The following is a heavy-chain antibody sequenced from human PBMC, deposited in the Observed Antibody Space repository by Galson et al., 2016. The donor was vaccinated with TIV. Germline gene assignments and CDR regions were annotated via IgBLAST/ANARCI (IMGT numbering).Heavy chain of an antibody. CDR2: TYYRSRWYY. Sequence: CAISGDSVSSDSAAWNWVRQSPSRGLEWLGRTYYRSRWYYDYKVSVKSRITINPDTSKNQFSLQLSSVTAADTAVYYCARQEGILTGYLSDWFDPWGKGTLVSVSS. D-gene: IGHD3-9*01. J-gene: IGHJ5*02. V-gene: IGHV6-1*01. CDR1: GDSVSSDSAA. CDR3: ARQEGILTGYLSDWFDP.